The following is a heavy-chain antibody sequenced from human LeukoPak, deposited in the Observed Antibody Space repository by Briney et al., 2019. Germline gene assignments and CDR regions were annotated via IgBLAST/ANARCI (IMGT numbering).Heavy chain of an antibody. Sequence: GGSLRLSCAASGFTFSSYSMNWVRQAPGKGLEWVSSISSSSSYIYYADPVKGRFTISRDNSKNTLFLQMNNLRAEDTAKYYCAKSLLTTAAGTGRAFDIWGQGTMVTVSS. D-gene: IGHD2/OR15-2a*01. CDR2: ISSSSSYI. V-gene: IGHV3-21*04. CDR1: GFTFSSYS. CDR3: AKSLLTTAAGTGRAFDI. J-gene: IGHJ3*02.